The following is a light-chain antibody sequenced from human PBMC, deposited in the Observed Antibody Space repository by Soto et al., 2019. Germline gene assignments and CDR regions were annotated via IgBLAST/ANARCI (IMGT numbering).Light chain of an antibody. CDR3: HQYNTYSPT. J-gene: IGKJ1*01. Sequence: DIQMTQSPSTLSASVGDRVTITCRASQSISYWLAWYQQKPGKAPKLLIYDASGLESGVPSRFSGSGSGTEFTLTISSLQPDDFATYYCHQYNTYSPTFXQGTKVDIK. CDR1: QSISYW. V-gene: IGKV1-5*01. CDR2: DAS.